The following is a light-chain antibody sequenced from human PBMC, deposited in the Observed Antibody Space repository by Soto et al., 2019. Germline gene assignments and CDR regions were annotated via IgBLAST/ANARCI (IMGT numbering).Light chain of an antibody. Sequence: SALTQPASVSGSPGQSITISCTGTSSDVGGYNYVSWYQQHPGKAPKLMIYEVSNRPSGVSNRFSGSKSGNTASLTISGLQAEDEADYYCSSYTSSSTPYVFGTGTKVT. J-gene: IGLJ1*01. V-gene: IGLV2-14*01. CDR2: EVS. CDR3: SSYTSSSTPYV. CDR1: SSDVGGYNY.